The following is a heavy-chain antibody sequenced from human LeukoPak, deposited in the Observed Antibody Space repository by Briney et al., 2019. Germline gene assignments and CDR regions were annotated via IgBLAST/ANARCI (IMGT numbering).Heavy chain of an antibody. J-gene: IGHJ5*02. V-gene: IGHV4-59*08. D-gene: IGHD2-2*01. CDR1: GGSISSYY. CDR2: IYYSGST. Sequence: SETLSLTCTVSGGSISSYYWSWIRQPPGQGLEWIGYIYYSGSTNYNPSLKSRVTISVDTSNNQFSLRLTSVTAADTAVYYCAPQKYQLLPHWFDPWGQGTLVTVSS. CDR3: APQKYQLLPHWFDP.